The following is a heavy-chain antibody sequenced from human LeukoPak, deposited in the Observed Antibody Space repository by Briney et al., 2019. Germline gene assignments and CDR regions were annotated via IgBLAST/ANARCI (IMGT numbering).Heavy chain of an antibody. J-gene: IGHJ4*02. CDR3: AKDGGLWVSAHWGDS. Sequence: QPGRSLRLSCAVSGFTFSNYAMSWVRHAPGKGLKWASTTTTGDGNTYYADSVKGRFTVSRDDSKNTLYLQMNSLRAEDTAVYYCAKDGGLWVSAHWGDSWGRGTLVTVSS. D-gene: IGHD7-27*01. V-gene: IGHV3-23*01. CDR2: TTTGDGNT. CDR1: GFTFSNYA.